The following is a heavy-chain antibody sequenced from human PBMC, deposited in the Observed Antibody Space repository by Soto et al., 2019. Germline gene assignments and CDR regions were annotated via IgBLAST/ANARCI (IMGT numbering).Heavy chain of an antibody. D-gene: IGHD2-8*01. CDR2: ISAYNGNT. Sequence: ASVKVSCKASGYTFTSYGISWVRQAPGQGLEWMGWISAYNGNTNYAQKLQGRVTMTTDTSTSTAYMELRSLRSDDTAVYYCARSPPIVLMVYEKLVVFDIWGQGTMVTVSS. J-gene: IGHJ3*02. CDR1: GYTFTSYG. CDR3: ARSPPIVLMVYEKLVVFDI. V-gene: IGHV1-18*01.